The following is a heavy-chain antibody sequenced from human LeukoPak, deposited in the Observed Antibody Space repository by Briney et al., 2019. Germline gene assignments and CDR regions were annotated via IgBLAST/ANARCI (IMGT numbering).Heavy chain of an antibody. V-gene: IGHV4-39*01. J-gene: IGHJ4*02. CDR2: IYYTGIT. D-gene: IGHD3-22*01. Sequence: SETLSLTCTVSGGSISGNSFYWGWVRQPPGKGLEWIGNIYYTGITYYNPSLKSRVTISVDMSKNQFSLKLNSVTAADTAVYYCASPGVTTFDYWGQGTLVTVSS. CDR1: GGSISGNSFY. CDR3: ASPGVTTFDY.